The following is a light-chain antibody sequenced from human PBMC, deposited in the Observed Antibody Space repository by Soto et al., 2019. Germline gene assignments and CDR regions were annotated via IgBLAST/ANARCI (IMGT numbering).Light chain of an antibody. V-gene: IGKV1-9*01. CDR2: GVS. Sequence: IQLTQSPSSLSASVGDRVTITCRASQEISGYLAWYQQTPGKAPTLLIYGVSTLQDGVSSRFNDRGSGTDFSLTISSLQPEDFATYYCQNLHWAFGPGT. J-gene: IGKJ1*01. CDR1: QEISGY. CDR3: QNLHWA.